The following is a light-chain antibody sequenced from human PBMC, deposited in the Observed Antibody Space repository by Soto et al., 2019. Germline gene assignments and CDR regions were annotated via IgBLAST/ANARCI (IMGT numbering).Light chain of an antibody. CDR2: GAS. Sequence: EIVMTQSPATLSVSPGERATLSCRASQSVSSNLAWYQQKPGQAPRLLIYGASTRATGIPARFSGSGSGTEFTLSISSLQSEDFAVYHCQHYNNWPYTFGRGAKLEI. J-gene: IGKJ2*01. CDR3: QHYNNWPYT. CDR1: QSVSSN. V-gene: IGKV3-15*01.